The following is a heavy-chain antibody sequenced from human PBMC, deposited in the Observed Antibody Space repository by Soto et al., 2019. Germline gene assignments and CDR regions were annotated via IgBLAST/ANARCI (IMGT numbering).Heavy chain of an antibody. CDR2: ISYDGSNK. Sequence: GGSLRLSCAASGFTFSSYGMHWVRQAPGKGLEWVAVISYDGSNKYYADSVKGRFTISRDNSKNTLYLQMNSLRAEDTAVYYCAKCNGDIYYHDAMDVWGQGTTVTVSS. V-gene: IGHV3-30*18. CDR1: GFTFSSYG. J-gene: IGHJ6*02. D-gene: IGHD2-8*01. CDR3: AKCNGDIYYHDAMDV.